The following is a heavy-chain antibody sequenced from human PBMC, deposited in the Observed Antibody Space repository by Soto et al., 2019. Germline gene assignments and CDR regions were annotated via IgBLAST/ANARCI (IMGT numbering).Heavy chain of an antibody. CDR1: GGTFSSYA. CDR3: YYYGMDV. Sequence: QVQLVQSGAEVKKPGSSVKVSCKASGGTFSSYAISWVRQAPGQGLEWMGGIIPIFGTADYAQKFQGRVTILGSEDTAVYYCAGHYGGSGSSSRVGYYYYGMDVWGQGATVTGSS. J-gene: IGHJ6*02. CDR2: IIPIFGTA. V-gene: IGHV1-69*05. D-gene: IGHD3-10*01.